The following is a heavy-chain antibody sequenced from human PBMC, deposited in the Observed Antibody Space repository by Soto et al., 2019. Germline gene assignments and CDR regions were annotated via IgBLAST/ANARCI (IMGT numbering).Heavy chain of an antibody. V-gene: IGHV5-51*01. Sequence: GESLKISCKGSGYSFTSYRIGWVRQLPGKGLEWMGINYPGDSDTRYRPSFQSQVTIAADKSISTAYLQWSCLKVSDTALYYCARPFYDYGDYGGAVDIWGQGTTVTVSS. CDR3: ARPFYDYGDYGGAVDI. J-gene: IGHJ3*02. CDR1: GYSFTSYR. D-gene: IGHD4-17*01. CDR2: NYPGDSDT.